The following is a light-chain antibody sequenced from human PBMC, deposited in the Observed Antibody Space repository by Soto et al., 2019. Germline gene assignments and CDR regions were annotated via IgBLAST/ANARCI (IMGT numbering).Light chain of an antibody. CDR2: GAS. Sequence: EIVLTQSPGTLSLSPGERATLSCRASQSVSSSALAWYQQKPGQAPRRLIYGASSRATGIPDRFSGSGSGTDFTLTISSLEPEDFAVYYCQQRSDWPITFGQGTRLEI. CDR3: QQRSDWPIT. CDR1: QSVSSSA. J-gene: IGKJ5*01. V-gene: IGKV3D-20*02.